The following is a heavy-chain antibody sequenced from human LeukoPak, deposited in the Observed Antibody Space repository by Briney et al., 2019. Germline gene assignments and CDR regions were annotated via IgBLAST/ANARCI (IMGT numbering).Heavy chain of an antibody. CDR2: ISWDGGST. J-gene: IGHJ4*02. V-gene: IGHV3-43D*04. CDR3: AKGYCGGDCHFDY. CDR1: GFTFDDYA. D-gene: IGHD2-21*01. Sequence: GGSLRLSCAASGFTFDDYAMHWVRQAPGKGLEWVSLISWDGGSTYYADSVKGRFTISRDNSKNSLYLQMYSLRAEDTALYYCAKGYCGGDCHFDYWGQGTLVTVSS.